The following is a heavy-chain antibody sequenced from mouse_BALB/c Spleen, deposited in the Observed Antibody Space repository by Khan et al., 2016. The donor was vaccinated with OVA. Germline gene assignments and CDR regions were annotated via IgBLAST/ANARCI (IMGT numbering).Heavy chain of an antibody. J-gene: IGHJ2*01. CDR2: IWAGGST. CDR3: ARLADI. D-gene: IGHD1-3*01. Sequence: VELVESGPGLVAPSQSLYITCTVSGLSLTSNGVHWVRQPPGKGLEWLGGIWAGGSTNYNSALMSRLSISKDNSKSQVFLKMNSLQTDDTAMYYCARLADIWGQGTTLTVSS. V-gene: IGHV2-9*02. CDR1: GLSLTSNG.